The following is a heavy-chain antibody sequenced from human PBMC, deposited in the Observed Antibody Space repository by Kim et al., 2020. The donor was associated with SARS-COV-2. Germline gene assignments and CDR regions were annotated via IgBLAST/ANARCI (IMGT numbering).Heavy chain of an antibody. J-gene: IGHJ4*02. D-gene: IGHD6-19*01. CDR3: ARVGAVAGTASDY. Sequence: SNPSLKSRVTISVDTSKNQFSLKLSSVTAADTAVYYCARVGAVAGTASDYWGQGTLVTVSS. V-gene: IGHV4-34*01.